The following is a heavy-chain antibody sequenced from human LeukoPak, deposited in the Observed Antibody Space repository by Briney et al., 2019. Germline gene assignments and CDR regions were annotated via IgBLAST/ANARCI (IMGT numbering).Heavy chain of an antibody. CDR3: ARETLINVDAFDI. J-gene: IGHJ3*02. CDR2: INSDGSST. D-gene: IGHD3-16*01. CDR1: GFTLSSYW. Sequence: GGSLRPSCAASGFTLSSYWMHWVRQAPGKGLVWVSRINSDGSSTGYADSVKGRFTISRDNAKNTLYLQMNSLRAEDTAVYYCARETLINVDAFDIWGQGTMVTVSS. V-gene: IGHV3-74*01.